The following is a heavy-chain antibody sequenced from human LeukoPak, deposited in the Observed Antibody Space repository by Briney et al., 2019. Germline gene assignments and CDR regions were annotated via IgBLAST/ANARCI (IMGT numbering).Heavy chain of an antibody. CDR1: GFTFSSYW. CDR3: ARPSKSGSYSPGDY. CDR2: IKQDGSEK. D-gene: IGHD1-26*01. J-gene: IGHJ4*02. Sequence: GGSLRLSCAASGFTFSSYWMSWVRQAPGKGLEWVANIKQDGSEKYYVDSVKGRFTISRDNAKNSLFLQMNSLRAEDTAVYYCARPSKSGSYSPGDYWGQGTLVTVSS. V-gene: IGHV3-7*01.